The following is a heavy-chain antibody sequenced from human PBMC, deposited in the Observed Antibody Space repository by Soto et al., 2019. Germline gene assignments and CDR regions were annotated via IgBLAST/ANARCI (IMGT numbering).Heavy chain of an antibody. J-gene: IGHJ4*02. CDR3: ARDGVAAGLYLDN. V-gene: IGHV3-7*01. CDR2: INQDGSEK. D-gene: IGHD6-19*01. CDR1: GFIFRSYW. Sequence: EVQLVESGGGLVQPGGSLRLSRAASGFIFRSYWMSWVRQAPGKGLEWVANINQDGSEKYYVDSVRGRFIISRDNAENSLYLQMNSLRAEDTALYYCARDGVAAGLYLDNWGQGTLVTVSS.